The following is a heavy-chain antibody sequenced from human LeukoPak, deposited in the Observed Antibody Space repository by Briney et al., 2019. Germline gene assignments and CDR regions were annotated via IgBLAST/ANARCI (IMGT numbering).Heavy chain of an antibody. CDR3: AREWAGRDGYNHY. CDR2: IIPIFGTA. D-gene: IGHD5-24*01. V-gene: IGHV1-69*06. Sequence: ASVKVSCKASGGTFSSYAISWVRQAPGQGLEWMGGIIPIFGTANYAQKFQGRVTITADKSTSTAYMELSSLRSEDTAVYYCAREWAGRDGYNHYWGQGTLVTVSS. CDR1: GGTFSSYA. J-gene: IGHJ4*02.